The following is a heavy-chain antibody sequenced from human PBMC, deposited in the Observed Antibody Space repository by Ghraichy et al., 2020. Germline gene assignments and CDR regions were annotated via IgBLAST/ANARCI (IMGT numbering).Heavy chain of an antibody. J-gene: IGHJ6*02. CDR3: AREEDTAMVYYYYYGMDV. Sequence: GGSLRLSCAASGFTFGSYEIHWVRQAPGKGLEWVSYISSSGSTIYYADSVKGRFTISRDNAKNSLYLQMNSLRAEDTAVYYCAREEDTAMVYYYYYGMDVWGQGTTVTVSS. D-gene: IGHD5-18*01. CDR2: ISSSGSTI. V-gene: IGHV3-48*03. CDR1: GFTFGSYE.